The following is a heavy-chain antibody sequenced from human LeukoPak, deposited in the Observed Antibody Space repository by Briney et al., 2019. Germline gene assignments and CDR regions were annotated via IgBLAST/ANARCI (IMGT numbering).Heavy chain of an antibody. CDR2: ISGSGGST. CDR1: GFTFSSYA. J-gene: IGHJ4*02. D-gene: IGHD3-16*02. CDR3: AKTLGLGELSLEY. Sequence: GGSLRLSCAASGFTFSSYAMSWVRQAPGKGLEWVSAISGSGGSTYYADSVKGRFTISRDNSKNTLYLQMNSPLAEETAVYYCAKTLGLGELSLEYWGQGTLVTVSS. V-gene: IGHV3-23*01.